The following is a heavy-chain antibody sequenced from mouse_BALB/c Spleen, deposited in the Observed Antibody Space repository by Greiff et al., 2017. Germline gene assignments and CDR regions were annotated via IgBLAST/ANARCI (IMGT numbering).Heavy chain of an antibody. CDR1: GYTFTSYW. D-gene: IGHD1-1*01. CDR2: IYPSDSYT. J-gene: IGHJ2*01. CDR3: TRHGSSYFDY. Sequence: VQLQQPGAELVRPGASVKLSCKASGYTFTSYWINWVKQRPGQGLEWIGNIYPSDSYTNYNQKFKDKATLTVDKSSSTAYMQLSSPTSEDSAVYYCTRHGSSYFDYWGQGTTLTVSS. V-gene: IGHV1-69*02.